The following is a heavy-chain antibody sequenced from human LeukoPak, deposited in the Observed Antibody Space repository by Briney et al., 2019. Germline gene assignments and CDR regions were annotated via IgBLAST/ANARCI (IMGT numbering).Heavy chain of an antibody. Sequence: ASVKVSCKASGYTFTDYYMHWVRLAPGQGLEWMGWINPNSGGTNSARNFQGRVTMTRDTSISTVYMELSRLRSDDTAVYYCARETDYDSSGHGYFDLWGRGTLVTVSS. J-gene: IGHJ2*01. V-gene: IGHV1-2*02. D-gene: IGHD3-22*01. CDR3: ARETDYDSSGHGYFDL. CDR1: GYTFTDYY. CDR2: INPNSGGT.